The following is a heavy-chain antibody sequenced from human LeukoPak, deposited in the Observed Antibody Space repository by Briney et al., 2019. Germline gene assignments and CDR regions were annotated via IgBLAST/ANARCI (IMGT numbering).Heavy chain of an antibody. Sequence: ASVKVSCKASGGTFSSYTISWVRQAPGQGLEWMGRIIPIFGTANYAQKFQGRVTITTDESTSTAYMELSSLRSEDTAVYYCARGWYLDTAMARGYWGQGTLVTVSS. J-gene: IGHJ4*02. CDR2: IIPIFGTA. D-gene: IGHD5-18*01. V-gene: IGHV1-69*05. CDR1: GGTFSSYT. CDR3: ARGWYLDTAMARGY.